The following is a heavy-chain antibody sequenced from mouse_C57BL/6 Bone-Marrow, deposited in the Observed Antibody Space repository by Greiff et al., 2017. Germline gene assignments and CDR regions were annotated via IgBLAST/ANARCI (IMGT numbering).Heavy chain of an antibody. D-gene: IGHD1-1*01. CDR3: ARENGRYYYAMDY. Sequence: EVQVVESGGGLVKPGGSLKLSCAASGFTFSSYAMSWVRQTPEKRLEWVATISDGGSYTYYPDNVKGRFTLSRDNAKNNLYLQMSHLKSEDTAMYYCARENGRYYYAMDYWGQGTSVTVSS. J-gene: IGHJ4*01. V-gene: IGHV5-4*01. CDR1: GFTFSSYA. CDR2: ISDGGSYT.